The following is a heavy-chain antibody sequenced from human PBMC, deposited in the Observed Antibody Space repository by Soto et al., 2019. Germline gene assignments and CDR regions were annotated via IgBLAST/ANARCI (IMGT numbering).Heavy chain of an antibody. CDR2: IYYSGST. V-gene: IGHV4-39*01. D-gene: IGHD4-17*01. Sequence: SQTLSLTCTVSGGSISSSSYYWGWIRQPPGKGLEWIGSIYYSGSTYYNPSLKSRVTISVDTSKNQFSLKLSSVTAADTAVYYCARQPEHGDTNWFDPWGQGTLVTVSS. CDR3: ARQPEHGDTNWFDP. J-gene: IGHJ5*02. CDR1: GGSISSSSYY.